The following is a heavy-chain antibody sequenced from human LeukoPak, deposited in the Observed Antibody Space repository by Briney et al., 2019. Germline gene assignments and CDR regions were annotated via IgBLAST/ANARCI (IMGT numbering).Heavy chain of an antibody. CDR3: ARDSGRYFDWLFGI. V-gene: IGHV4-61*02. Sequence: SETLSLTCTVSGGSISSGSYYWSWIRQPAGKGLEWIGRIYTSGSTNYNPSLKSRVTISADTSKNQFSLKLSSVTAADTAVYYCARDSGRYFDWLFGIWGQGALVTVSS. D-gene: IGHD3-9*01. CDR1: GGSISSGSYY. J-gene: IGHJ4*02. CDR2: IYTSGST.